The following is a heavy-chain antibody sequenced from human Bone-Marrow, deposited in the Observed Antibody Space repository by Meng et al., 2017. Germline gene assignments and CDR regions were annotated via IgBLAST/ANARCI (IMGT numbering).Heavy chain of an antibody. V-gene: IGHV3-11*01. D-gene: IGHD4-17*01. Sequence: QVERGECGGGLGKPGGSLRPSCAASGFTFSDYYMSWIRQAPGKGLEWVSYISSSGSTIYYADSVKGRFTISRDNAKNSLYLQMNSLRAEDTAVYYCARDDYGDRYWYFDLWGRGTLVTVSS. CDR3: ARDDYGDRYWYFDL. J-gene: IGHJ2*01. CDR1: GFTFSDYY. CDR2: ISSSGSTI.